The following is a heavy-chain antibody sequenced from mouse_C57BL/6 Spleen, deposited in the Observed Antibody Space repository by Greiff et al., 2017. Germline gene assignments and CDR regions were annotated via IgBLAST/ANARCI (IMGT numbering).Heavy chain of an antibody. CDR3: ARSPFRYGSSYVYFDY. J-gene: IGHJ2*01. D-gene: IGHD1-1*01. V-gene: IGHV1-54*01. CDR2: INPGSGGT. CDR1: GYAFTNYL. Sequence: QVQLQQSGAELVRPGTSVKVSCKASGYAFTNYLIEWVKQRPGQGLEWIGVINPGSGGTNYNEKFKGKETLTADKSSSTAYMQLSSLTSEDSAVYFCARSPFRYGSSYVYFDYWGQGTTLTVSS.